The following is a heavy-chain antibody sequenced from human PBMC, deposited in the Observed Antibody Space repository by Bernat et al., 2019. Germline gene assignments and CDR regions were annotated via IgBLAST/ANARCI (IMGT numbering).Heavy chain of an antibody. Sequence: QVQLVESGGGLVKPGGSLRLSCAASGFTFSDYYMSWIRQAPGKGLEWVSYISSSDSPIYYADSVKGRFTISRDNAQNTLYLHMNSLRGEDTAVYYCVRGAGPSFSVGDSWGQGTLVTVSS. CDR3: VRGAGPSFSVGDS. CDR2: ISSSDSPI. V-gene: IGHV3-11*04. CDR1: GFTFSDYY. J-gene: IGHJ5*01. D-gene: IGHD3-16*02.